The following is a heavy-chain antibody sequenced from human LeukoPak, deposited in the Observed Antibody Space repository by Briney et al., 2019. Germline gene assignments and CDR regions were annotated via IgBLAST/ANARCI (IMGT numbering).Heavy chain of an antibody. V-gene: IGHV4-59*01. CDR1: GGSISSYY. Sequence: PSETLSVTCTVSGGSISSYYWSWIRQPPGKGLEWIGYIYYSGSTNYSPSLKSRVTISVDTSKNQFSLKLSSVTAADTAVYYCARLAPNYYYYGMDVWGQGTTVTVSS. J-gene: IGHJ6*02. CDR2: IYYSGST. CDR3: ARLAPNYYYYGMDV.